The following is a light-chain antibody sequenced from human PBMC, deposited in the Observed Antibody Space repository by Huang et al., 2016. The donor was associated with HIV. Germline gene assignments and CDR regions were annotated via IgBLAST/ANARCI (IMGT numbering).Light chain of an antibody. J-gene: IGKJ1*01. V-gene: IGKV1-33*01. Sequence: DIQMTQSPSSLSASVGDRVTITCQANQDISNYLNWYQQKPGKAPKLLIYDASNLETGVSSRFSGSGSGTDFTFTISSLQPEDIATYYCQHYDNLRTFGQETKVEIK. CDR1: QDISNY. CDR2: DAS. CDR3: QHYDNLRT.